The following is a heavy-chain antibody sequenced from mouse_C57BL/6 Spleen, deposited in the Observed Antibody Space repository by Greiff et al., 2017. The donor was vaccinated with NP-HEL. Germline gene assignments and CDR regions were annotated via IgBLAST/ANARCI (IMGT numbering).Heavy chain of an antibody. V-gene: IGHV5-9-1*02. D-gene: IGHD2-1*01. CDR3: TRDHYGNPFAY. Sequence: EVKLVESGEGLVKPGGSLKLSCAASGFTFSSYAMSWVRQTPEKRLEWVAYISSGGDYIYYADTVKGRFTISRDNARNTLYLQMSSLKSEDTAMYYCTRDHYGNPFAYWGQGTLVTVSA. CDR1: GFTFSSYA. J-gene: IGHJ3*01. CDR2: ISSGGDYI.